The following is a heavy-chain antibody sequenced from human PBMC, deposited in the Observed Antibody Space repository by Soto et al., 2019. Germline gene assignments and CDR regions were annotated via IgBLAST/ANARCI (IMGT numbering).Heavy chain of an antibody. CDR3: AKAYSSIWSHWYFDL. Sequence: GGSLRLSCAASGFTFSSYAMNWVRQAPGKGLEWVSLIGGDGGSTHYADSVRGRFTISRDNSKNTLYLQMNSLRAEDTAIYYCAKAYSSIWSHWYFDLWGLGTLVTVSS. V-gene: IGHV3-23*01. D-gene: IGHD6-13*01. CDR2: IGGDGGST. J-gene: IGHJ2*01. CDR1: GFTFSSYA.